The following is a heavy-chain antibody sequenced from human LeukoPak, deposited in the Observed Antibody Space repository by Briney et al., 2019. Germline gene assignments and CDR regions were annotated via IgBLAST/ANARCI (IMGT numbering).Heavy chain of an antibody. J-gene: IGHJ5*02. D-gene: IGHD3-3*01. V-gene: IGHV4-34*01. CDR1: GGSFSGYY. CDR3: ARGDFWSGPGSHNWFDP. Sequence: KPSETLSLTCAVYGGSFSGYYWSWIRQPPGKGLEWIGEINHSGSTNYNPSLKSRVTISVDTSKNQFSLKLSSVTAADTAVYYCARGDFWSGPGSHNWFDPWGQGTLDTVSS. CDR2: INHSGST.